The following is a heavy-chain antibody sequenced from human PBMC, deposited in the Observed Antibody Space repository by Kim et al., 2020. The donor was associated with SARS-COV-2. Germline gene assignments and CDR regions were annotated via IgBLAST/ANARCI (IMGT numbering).Heavy chain of an antibody. J-gene: IGHJ4*02. Sequence: GSLRLSCTASGVSVTTYWMHWVRQVPGKGLQWVSRLNNGGTSSTYADFVKGRFAISRDNLKATLYLRMTSLRAEDTAVYFCARGGVTGSLLDYWGQGTL. D-gene: IGHD1-1*01. V-gene: IGHV3-74*01. CDR3: ARGGVTGSLLDY. CDR2: LNNGGTSS. CDR1: GVSVTTYW.